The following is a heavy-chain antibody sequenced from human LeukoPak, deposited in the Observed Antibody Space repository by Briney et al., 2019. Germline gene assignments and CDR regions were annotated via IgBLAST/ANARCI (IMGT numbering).Heavy chain of an antibody. CDR2: IWYDGSNK. J-gene: IGHJ4*02. CDR3: ASHDSSGNLDY. D-gene: IGHD3-22*01. CDR1: GFTFSSYG. V-gene: IGHV3-33*01. Sequence: GGSLRLSCAASGFTFSSYGMHWVRQAPGKGLEWVAVIWYDGSNKYYADSVKGRFTISRDNSKNTPYLQMNSLRAEDTAVYYCASHDSSGNLDYWGQGTLVTVSS.